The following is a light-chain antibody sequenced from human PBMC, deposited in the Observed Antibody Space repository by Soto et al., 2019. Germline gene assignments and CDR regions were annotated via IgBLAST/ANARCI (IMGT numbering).Light chain of an antibody. CDR1: QSVTTQ. V-gene: IGKV3-20*01. J-gene: IGKJ1*01. Sequence: EIVLTQSPGTLPLSPGERATLSCRASQSVTTQLAWYQQKPGQAPRLIIHGASSRATGVPDRITGSGSGTDFTLSISRLEPEDFAVYYCQQYGGSTRTFGQGAKVDIK. CDR2: GAS. CDR3: QQYGGSTRT.